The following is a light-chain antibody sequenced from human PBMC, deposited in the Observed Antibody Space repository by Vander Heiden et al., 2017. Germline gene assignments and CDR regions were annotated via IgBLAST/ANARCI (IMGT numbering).Light chain of an antibody. CDR2: EVY. CDR3: MQSLQLPLT. J-gene: IGKJ4*01. Sequence: DIVMTQTHLSLSVTPGQPASISCKSSQSLLQSDGKTFFYWYLQKPGQPPHLLIYEVYKRFSGVPERFSGSGSGTDFTLKISRVEAEDVGIYYCMQSLQLPLTFPGGTKVDIK. CDR1: QSLLQSDGKTF. V-gene: IGKV2D-29*01.